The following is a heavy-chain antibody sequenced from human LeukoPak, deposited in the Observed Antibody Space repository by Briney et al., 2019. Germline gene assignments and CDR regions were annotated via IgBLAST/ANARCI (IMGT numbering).Heavy chain of an antibody. J-gene: IGHJ4*02. Sequence: GGSLRLSRAASGFTFSSYWMSWVRQAPGKGLEWVANIKQDGSEKNYLDSVKGRFTISRDNAKNSLYLQMNSLRAEDAAVFYCVRVGVWAAGRFWLDYWGQGTLVTVSS. CDR1: GFTFSSYW. CDR3: VRVGVWAAGRFWLDY. D-gene: IGHD6-13*01. V-gene: IGHV3-7*01. CDR2: IKQDGSEK.